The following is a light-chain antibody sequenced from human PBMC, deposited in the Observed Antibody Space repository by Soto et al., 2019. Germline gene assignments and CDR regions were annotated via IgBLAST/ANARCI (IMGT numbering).Light chain of an antibody. Sequence: QSVLTQPPSASGTPGQRVTISCSGNNSNIGSNFVYWYQQFPGTAPKLLIHRNSQRPSGVPDRFSGSKSATSASLAISGLRSEDDADYYCASWDDSLSGRYVFGSGTKVTVL. CDR2: RNS. V-gene: IGLV1-47*01. J-gene: IGLJ1*01. CDR3: ASWDDSLSGRYV. CDR1: NSNIGSNF.